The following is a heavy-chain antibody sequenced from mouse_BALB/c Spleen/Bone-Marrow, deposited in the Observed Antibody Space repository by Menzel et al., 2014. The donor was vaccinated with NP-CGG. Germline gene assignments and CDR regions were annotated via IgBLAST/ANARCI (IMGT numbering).Heavy chain of an antibody. CDR2: IRNKANGYTT. CDR3: ARDENVGIYWYFDV. CDR1: GFTFTDYY. V-gene: IGHV7-3*02. Sequence: EVKVVESGGGSVQPGGSLRLSCATSGFTFTDYYMSWVRQPPGKALEWLGFIRNKANGYTTEYSASVKGRFTISRDNSQRILYHQMNTLRAEDSATYYCARDENVGIYWYFDVWGAETTVIVSS. J-gene: IGHJ1*01.